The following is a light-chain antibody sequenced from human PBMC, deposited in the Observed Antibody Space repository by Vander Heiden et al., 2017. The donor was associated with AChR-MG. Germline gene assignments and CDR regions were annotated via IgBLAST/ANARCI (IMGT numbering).Light chain of an antibody. Sequence: EIVLTQSPGTLSLSPGERATLSCRASQSVSSNYLAWYQQKPGQPPRLLIYGASSRATGIPDRFSGSGSGTDFTLSISRLEREDFAVYYCQHDDSSRTFGQGTKVEIK. CDR2: GAS. V-gene: IGKV3-20*01. CDR3: QHDDSSRT. J-gene: IGKJ1*01. CDR1: QSVSSNY.